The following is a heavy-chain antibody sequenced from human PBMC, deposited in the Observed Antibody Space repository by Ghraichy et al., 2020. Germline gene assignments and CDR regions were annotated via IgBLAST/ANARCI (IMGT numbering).Heavy chain of an antibody. J-gene: IGHJ4*02. Sequence: RHGGRQGAGKGLVGVSRVKGDGSTTDCADSVKGRFTISRDNAKNTLYLQLNSLRAEDTAVYYCARARGQLWYDYWGRGTLVTVSS. CDR3: ARARGQLWYDY. CDR2: VKGDGSTT. V-gene: IGHV3-74*01. D-gene: IGHD5-18*01.